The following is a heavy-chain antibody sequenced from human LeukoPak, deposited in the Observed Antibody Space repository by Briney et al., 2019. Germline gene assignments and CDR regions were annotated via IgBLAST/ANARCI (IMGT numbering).Heavy chain of an antibody. V-gene: IGHV3-74*01. CDR2: INNDGSRT. D-gene: IGHD7-27*01. Sequence: PGGSLRLSCAASGFTLSNSWMFWVRQAPGKGLVWVSDINNDGSRTSYADSVKGRFTISRDGAKNTLFLQMNRLRAEDTAVYYCARGGLPGGFDYWGQGTLVTVSS. CDR1: GFTLSNSW. J-gene: IGHJ4*02. CDR3: ARGGLPGGFDY.